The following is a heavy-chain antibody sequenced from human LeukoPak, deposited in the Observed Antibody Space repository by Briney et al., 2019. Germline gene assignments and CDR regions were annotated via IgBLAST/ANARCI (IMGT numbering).Heavy chain of an antibody. CDR1: GFTFSSYA. Sequence: GASLRLSCAASGFTFSSYAMSWVRQAPGKGLEWVSAISGSGGSTYYADSVKGRFTIYRDNSKNTLYLQMNSLRAEDTAVYYCAKVGDFSGSFYYFDYWGQGTLVTVSS. CDR2: ISGSGGST. D-gene: IGHD1-26*01. CDR3: AKVGDFSGSFYYFDY. J-gene: IGHJ4*02. V-gene: IGHV3-23*01.